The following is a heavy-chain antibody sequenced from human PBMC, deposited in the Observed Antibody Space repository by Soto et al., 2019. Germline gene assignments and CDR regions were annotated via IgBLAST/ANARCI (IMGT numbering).Heavy chain of an antibody. CDR1: GFTFSSYA. CDR3: ARDGWLQYFDY. D-gene: IGHD5-12*01. Sequence: GGSLRLSCAASGFTFSSYAMHWVRQAPGKGLEWVAVISYDGSNKYYADSVKGRFTISRDNSKNTLCLQMNSLRAEDTAVYYCARDGWLQYFDYWGQGTLVTVSS. CDR2: ISYDGSNK. V-gene: IGHV3-30-3*01. J-gene: IGHJ4*02.